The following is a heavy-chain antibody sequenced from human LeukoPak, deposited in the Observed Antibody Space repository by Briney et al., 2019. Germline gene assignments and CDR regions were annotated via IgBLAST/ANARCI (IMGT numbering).Heavy chain of an antibody. CDR3: ARGGCSSTSCSFYGMDV. CDR1: GFTFTSSA. V-gene: IGHV1-58*01. J-gene: IGHJ6*04. D-gene: IGHD2-2*01. CDR2: IVVGSGNT. Sequence: SVKVSCKASGFTFTSSAVQWVRQARGQRLEWIGWIVVGSGNTNYAQKFQERVTITRDMSTSTAYMELSRLRSDDTAVYYCARGGCSSTSCSFYGMDVWGKGTTVTVSS.